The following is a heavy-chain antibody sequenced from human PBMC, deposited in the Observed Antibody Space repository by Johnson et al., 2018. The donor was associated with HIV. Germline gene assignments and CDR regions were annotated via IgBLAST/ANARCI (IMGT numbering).Heavy chain of an antibody. D-gene: IGHD6-13*01. CDR3: ARSRSTRIAADAFDI. CDR2: ISYDGTKK. Sequence: QVQLVESGGGVVQPGRSLRLSCAASGFTFSSYAIHWVRQAPGKGLEWVSFISYDGTKKFYADSVKGRFTISRDNSKNTLHLQMNSLRAEDTAVYYCARSRSTRIAADAFDIWGQGTMVTVSS. V-gene: IGHV3-30-3*01. CDR1: GFTFSSYA. J-gene: IGHJ3*02.